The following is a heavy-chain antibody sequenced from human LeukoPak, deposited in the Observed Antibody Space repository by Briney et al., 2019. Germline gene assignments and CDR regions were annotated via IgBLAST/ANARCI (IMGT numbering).Heavy chain of an antibody. Sequence: GGSLRLSCAASGFTFSSYAMHWVRQAPGKGLEWVAVISYDGSNKYYADSVKGRFTISRDNSKNTLYLQMNSLRAEDTAVYYCARGMSIAAAAHGDYWGQGALVTVSS. J-gene: IGHJ4*02. CDR1: GFTFSSYA. D-gene: IGHD6-13*01. V-gene: IGHV3-30-3*01. CDR2: ISYDGSNK. CDR3: ARGMSIAAAAHGDY.